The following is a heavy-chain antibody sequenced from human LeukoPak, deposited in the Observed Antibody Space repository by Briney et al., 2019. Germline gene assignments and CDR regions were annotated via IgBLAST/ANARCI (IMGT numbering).Heavy chain of an antibody. CDR3: ARSVPIRGYSYGHFDY. Sequence: GASVKVSCKASGYTFTSYYMHWVRQAPGQGLEWMGIINPSGGSTSYAQKFQGRVTMTRDTSTSTVYMELSSLRSEDTAVYYCARSVPIRGYSYGHFDYWGQGTLVTVSS. J-gene: IGHJ4*02. D-gene: IGHD5-18*01. CDR1: GYTFTSYY. CDR2: INPSGGST. V-gene: IGHV1-46*01.